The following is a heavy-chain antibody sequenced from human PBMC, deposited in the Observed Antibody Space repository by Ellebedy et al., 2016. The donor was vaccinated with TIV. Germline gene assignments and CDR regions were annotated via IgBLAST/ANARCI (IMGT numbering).Heavy chain of an antibody. CDR1: GFTVSSKY. D-gene: IGHD2-2*01. Sequence: GESLKISCAASGFTVSSKYMSWVRQAPGKGLEWVSVLYTGGNTYYADSVKGRFTISRDNSKNTLYLQMNSLRAEDTAVYYCARGPAAMFDYWGQGTLVTVSS. CDR3: ARGPAAMFDY. J-gene: IGHJ4*02. CDR2: LYTGGNT. V-gene: IGHV3-66*01.